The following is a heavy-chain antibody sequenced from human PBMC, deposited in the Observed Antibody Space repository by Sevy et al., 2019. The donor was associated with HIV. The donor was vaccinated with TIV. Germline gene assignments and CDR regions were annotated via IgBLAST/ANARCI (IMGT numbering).Heavy chain of an antibody. CDR2: IHSSGTT. J-gene: IGHJ4*02. Sequence: SETLSLTCTVSGGSTSGYFWSWIRQSAGKRLEWIGRIHSSGTTDFNPSLRRRLNMSVDASKNQISLILTSVTAADTAVYYCGRPQCTGGSCYANHWGRGTLVTVSS. CDR3: GRPQCTGGSCYANH. V-gene: IGHV4-4*07. D-gene: IGHD2-15*01. CDR1: GGSTSGYF.